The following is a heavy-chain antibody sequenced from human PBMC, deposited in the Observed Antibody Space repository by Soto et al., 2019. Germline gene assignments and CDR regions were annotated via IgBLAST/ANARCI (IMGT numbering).Heavy chain of an antibody. D-gene: IGHD1-1*01. CDR2: MSTSGGT. CDR3: ARVERGTATTVVDAFDI. Sequence: QVQLQQWGAGLLKPSETLSLTCAVYGGFVSSGSYYWGWIRQPPGKGLGWIGEMSTSGGTHFNPSLKSRVTISVDTSKNQFSLKMSSVTAADTALYYCARVERGTATTVVDAFDIWGPGTMVTVSS. CDR1: GGFVSSGSYY. J-gene: IGHJ3*02. V-gene: IGHV4-34*01.